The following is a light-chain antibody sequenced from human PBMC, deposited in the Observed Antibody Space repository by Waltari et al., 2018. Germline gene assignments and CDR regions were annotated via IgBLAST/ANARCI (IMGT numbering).Light chain of an antibody. CDR2: DVS. J-gene: IGLJ2*01. CDR1: SSDVGGYNY. V-gene: IGLV2-14*03. CDR3: SSYTSSSTL. Sequence: QSALTQPASVSGSPGQSITISCTGTSSDVGGYNYVSWYQQHPGKAPKLMIYDVSNRPSVVSNRLSGSKSGNTASLTSSGLQAEDEADYYCSSYTSSSTLFGGGTKLTVL.